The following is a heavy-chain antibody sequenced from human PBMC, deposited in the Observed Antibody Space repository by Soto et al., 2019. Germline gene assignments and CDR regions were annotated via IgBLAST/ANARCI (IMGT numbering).Heavy chain of an antibody. V-gene: IGHV3-9*01. CDR1: GFTFDDYA. CDR3: AKDIAAAGTPHLFDY. J-gene: IGHJ4*02. D-gene: IGHD6-13*01. CDR2: ISWNSGSI. Sequence: GGSLRLSCAASGFTFDDYAMHWVRQAPGKGLEWVSGISWNSGSIGYADSVKGRFTISRDNAKNSLYLQMNSLRAEDTSLYYCAKDIAAAGTPHLFDYWGQGTLVTVSS.